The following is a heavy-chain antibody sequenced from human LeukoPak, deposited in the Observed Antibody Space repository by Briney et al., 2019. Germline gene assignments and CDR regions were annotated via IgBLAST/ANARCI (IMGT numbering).Heavy chain of an antibody. CDR1: GFTVSSHY. Sequence: GGSLRLSCTASGFTVSSHYMTWVRQAPGKGLEWVSSISGSVGTIYYADSVKGRFTISRDNSKNTLYLQMNNLRAEDSAVYYCAKDLSGYGPYWYFDLWGRGTLVTVSS. D-gene: IGHD6-25*01. CDR2: ISGSVGTI. CDR3: AKDLSGYGPYWYFDL. V-gene: IGHV3-23*01. J-gene: IGHJ2*01.